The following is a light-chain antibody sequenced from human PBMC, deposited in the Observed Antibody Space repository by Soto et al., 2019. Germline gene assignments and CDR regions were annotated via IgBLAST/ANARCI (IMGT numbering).Light chain of an antibody. Sequence: EIVLTQSPATLSLSPGESATLSCRASASVNIYISWYQQKPAQAPRLLIYDASNRATGIPTRFSGSGSGTDFSLTISSLEPEDFAVYYCQQRSNWPWTTFGQGTRVELK. CDR3: QQRSNWPWTT. CDR1: ASVNIY. V-gene: IGKV3-11*01. J-gene: IGKJ1*01. CDR2: DAS.